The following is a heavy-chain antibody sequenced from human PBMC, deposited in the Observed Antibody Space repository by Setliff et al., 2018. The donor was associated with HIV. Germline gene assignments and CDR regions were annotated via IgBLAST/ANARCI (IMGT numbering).Heavy chain of an antibody. CDR2: IIPVFGTA. CDR1: GDTFTRYA. Sequence: SVKVSCKASGDTFTRYAISWVRQAPGQGLEWMGRIIPVFGTANYAQNFQGRVTINVDKSTTTVYMELSSLKSEDTAVYYCARDMYRWNFGSRQPGPFDIWGQGTMVTVSS. V-gene: IGHV1-69*06. CDR3: ARDMYRWNFGSRQPGPFDI. D-gene: IGHD1-7*01. J-gene: IGHJ3*02.